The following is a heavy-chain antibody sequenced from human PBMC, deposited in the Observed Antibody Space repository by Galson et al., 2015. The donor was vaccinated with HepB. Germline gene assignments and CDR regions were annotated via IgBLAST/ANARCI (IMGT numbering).Heavy chain of an antibody. J-gene: IGHJ4*02. V-gene: IGHV1-69*10. D-gene: IGHD6-19*01. Sequence: SVKVSCKASGCTFTSYAISWVRQAPGQRLEWMGWIIPVLGIANYAQKFQGRVTITGDKSTSTAYMELSSLRSEDTAVYYCARDGESRLVDYWGQGTLVTVSS. CDR1: GCTFTSYA. CDR2: IIPVLGIA. CDR3: ARDGESRLVDY.